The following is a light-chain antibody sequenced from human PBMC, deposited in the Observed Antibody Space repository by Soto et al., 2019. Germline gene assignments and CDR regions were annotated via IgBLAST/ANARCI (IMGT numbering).Light chain of an antibody. J-gene: IGLJ2*01. CDR2: EVS. CDR1: SSDVGGYNY. CDR3: WSYAGNTIFV. Sequence: QSALTQPASVSGSPGQSITISCTGTSSDVGGYNYVSWFQQSPGKAPKVMIYEVSKRPSGVSNRFSGSKSGNTASLTISGLQAEDEAYYYCWSYAGNTIFVFGGGTKLTVL. V-gene: IGLV2-23*02.